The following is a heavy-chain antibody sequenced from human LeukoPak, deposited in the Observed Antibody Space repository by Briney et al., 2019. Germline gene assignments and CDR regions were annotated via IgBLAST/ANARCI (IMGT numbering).Heavy chain of an antibody. D-gene: IGHD1-26*01. J-gene: IGHJ6*04. V-gene: IGHV4-4*02. Sequence: PSETLRLTCAVSGDSISTNNWYNWVRQPPGKGLEWIGEIYHSGNTNYNPSLKSRVTISVDKSKNQFSLKLTSVTAADTAVYYCARDLGSSTPSGVWGRGTTVTVSS. CDR1: GDSISTNNW. CDR2: IYHSGNT. CDR3: ARDLGSSTPSGV.